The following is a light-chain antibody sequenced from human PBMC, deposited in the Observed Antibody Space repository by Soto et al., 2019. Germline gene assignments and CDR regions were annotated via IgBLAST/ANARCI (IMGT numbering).Light chain of an antibody. CDR2: AAS. Sequence: DIQMTQSPSSLSASIGDRVSITCRASQGISNYLAWYQQKPGKVPKLLIYAASTLQSGVPSRFSGSGSGTDFTLTISSLQPEDAETYYCQRYNSAPRTFGQGTKVDIK. V-gene: IGKV1-27*01. CDR1: QGISNY. CDR3: QRYNSAPRT. J-gene: IGKJ1*01.